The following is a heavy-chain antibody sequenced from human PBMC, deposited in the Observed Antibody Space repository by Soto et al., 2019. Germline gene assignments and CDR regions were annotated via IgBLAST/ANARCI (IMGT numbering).Heavy chain of an antibody. Sequence: SQTLSLTCVISGDSVSSNSAAWNWSIHSPSRGLEWLGRTYYRSKWYSDYAASVESRITVNPDTSKNHFSLQLNSVTPEDTAVYYCARGEQYSGRIFDYWGQGTLVTVSS. V-gene: IGHV6-1*01. CDR3: ARGEQYSGRIFDY. J-gene: IGHJ4*02. CDR1: GDSVSSNSAA. D-gene: IGHD1-26*01. CDR2: TYYRSKWYS.